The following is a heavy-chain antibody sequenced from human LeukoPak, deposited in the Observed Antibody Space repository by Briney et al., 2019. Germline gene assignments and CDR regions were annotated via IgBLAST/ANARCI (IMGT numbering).Heavy chain of an antibody. CDR2: IKRDGSGK. CDR1: GFTFSSYW. CDR3: ARAGYNSGYDY. J-gene: IGHJ4*02. Sequence: PGGSLRLSCAASGFTFSSYWMAWVRQAPGKGLEWLANIKRDGSGKYYVDSVRGRFTISRDNAKNPLYLQMNSLRAEDTAVYYCARAGYNSGYDYWGQGTLVTVSS. D-gene: IGHD6-19*01. V-gene: IGHV3-7*05.